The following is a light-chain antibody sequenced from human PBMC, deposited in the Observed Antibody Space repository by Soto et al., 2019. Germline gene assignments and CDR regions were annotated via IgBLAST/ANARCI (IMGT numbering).Light chain of an antibody. CDR2: KAS. Sequence: DRQMTQFPSTLSASVGDRVTITCRASQSISPWLAWYQLKPGKAPKILISKASTLQSGVPPRFSGSGSGTEFTLTISSLQPDDFATYYCQQYERYPMTFGGGTKVEIK. CDR3: QQYERYPMT. J-gene: IGKJ4*01. V-gene: IGKV1-5*03. CDR1: QSISPW.